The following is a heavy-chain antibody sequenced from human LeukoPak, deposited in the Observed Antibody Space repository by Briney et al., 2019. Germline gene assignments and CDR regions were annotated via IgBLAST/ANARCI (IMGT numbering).Heavy chain of an antibody. CDR1: GFTFTTST. CDR3: TRIPNSANYPYWIGP. CDR2: ISSSSDYM. V-gene: IGHV3-21*01. Sequence: GGSLRLSCAASGFTFTTSTMNWVRQAPGKGLEWVSSISSSSDYMYYAASVKGRFTISRDNAKNSLHLQKNSLRAEDTAVYYCTRIPNSANYPYWIGPWGQGTLVTV. D-gene: IGHD4/OR15-4a*01. J-gene: IGHJ5*02.